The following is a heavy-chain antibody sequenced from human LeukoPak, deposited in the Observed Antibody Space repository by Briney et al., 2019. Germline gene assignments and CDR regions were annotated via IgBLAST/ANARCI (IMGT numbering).Heavy chain of an antibody. CDR2: ISGYNGNT. D-gene: IGHD6-19*01. CDR3: ARDLKRGYSSGRYSWGTGSSNDY. Sequence: ASVKVSCKASGYTFTSYGISWVRQAPGQGLEWMGWISGYNGNTNYAQKLQGRVTMTTDTSTSTAYMELRSLISDDTAVYYCARDLKRGYSSGRYSWGTGSSNDYWGQGTLVTVSS. CDR1: GYTFTSYG. J-gene: IGHJ4*02. V-gene: IGHV1-18*01.